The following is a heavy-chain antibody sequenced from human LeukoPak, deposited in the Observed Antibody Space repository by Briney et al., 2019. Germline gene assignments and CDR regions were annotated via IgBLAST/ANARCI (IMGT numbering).Heavy chain of an antibody. V-gene: IGHV1-2*02. CDR2: INPNSGGT. CDR3: ARVEVTGTTPFPYFDY. CDR1: GYTFTGYY. D-gene: IGHD1-7*01. J-gene: IGHJ4*02. Sequence: CASVKVSCKASGYTFTGYYMHWVRQAPGQGLEWMGWINPNSGGTNYAQKFQGRVTMTRDTSISTAYMELSRLRSDDTAVYYCARVEVTGTTPFPYFDYWGEGPLVSVSS.